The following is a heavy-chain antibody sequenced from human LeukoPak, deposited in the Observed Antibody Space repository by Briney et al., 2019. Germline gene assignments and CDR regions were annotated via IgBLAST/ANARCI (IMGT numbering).Heavy chain of an antibody. J-gene: IGHJ4*02. CDR1: GFTFRIYS. D-gene: IGHD6-6*01. CDR3: VKNRQSSSSDFDY. Sequence: GGSLRLSCVASGFTFRIYSMNWVRQAPGKGLEWVAPMSSSSSFITCADSIKGRFTISRDNAKNSLYLQMNSLRAEDTAVYYCVKNRQSSSSDFDYWGQGTLVTVSS. V-gene: IGHV3-21*06. CDR2: MSSSSSFI.